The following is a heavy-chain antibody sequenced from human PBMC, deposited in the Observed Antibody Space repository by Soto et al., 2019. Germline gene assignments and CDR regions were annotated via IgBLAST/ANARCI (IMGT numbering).Heavy chain of an antibody. J-gene: IGHJ4*02. CDR2: MNPYNGNA. CDR1: GYTFITYD. D-gene: IGHD6-25*01. CDR3: ARRKERSGPHYFDS. V-gene: IGHV1-8*01. Sequence: ASVKVSCKASGYTFITYDIHWVRQATGQGLEWMGWMNPYNGNAGYAQKFQGRVTMTRNTSISTAYMELSSLRSEDTAVYFCARRKERSGPHYFDSWGQGTLVTVSS.